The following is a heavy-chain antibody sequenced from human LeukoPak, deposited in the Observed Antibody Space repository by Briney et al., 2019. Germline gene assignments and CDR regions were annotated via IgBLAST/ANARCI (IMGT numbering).Heavy chain of an antibody. V-gene: IGHV3-9*01. D-gene: IGHD2-8*01. J-gene: IGHJ1*01. CDR2: ISWNSGSI. CDR3: ARGLTDIVLMVYANQPKGGDRRAEYFQH. CDR1: GFTFDDYA. Sequence: GRSLRLSCAASGFTFDDYAMHWVRQAPGKGLEWVSGISWNSGSIGYADSVKGRFTISRDNAKNSLYLQMNSLRAEDTAVYYCARGLTDIVLMVYANQPKGGDRRAEYFQHWGQGTLVTVSS.